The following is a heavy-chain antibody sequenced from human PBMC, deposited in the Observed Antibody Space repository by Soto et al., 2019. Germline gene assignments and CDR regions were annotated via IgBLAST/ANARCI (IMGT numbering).Heavy chain of an antibody. CDR3: ARNPSGIAARGYYMDV. D-gene: IGHD6-6*01. Sequence: SETLSLTCAVYGGSFSGYYWSWIRQPPGKGLEWIGEINHSGSTNYNPSLKSRVTISVDTSKNQFSLKLSSVTAADTAVYYCARNPSGIAARGYYMDVWGKGTTVTVSS. CDR2: INHSGST. CDR1: GGSFSGYY. V-gene: IGHV4-34*01. J-gene: IGHJ6*03.